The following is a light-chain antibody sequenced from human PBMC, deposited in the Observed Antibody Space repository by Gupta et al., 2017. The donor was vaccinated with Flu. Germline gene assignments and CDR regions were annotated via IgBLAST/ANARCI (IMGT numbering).Light chain of an antibody. CDR2: DST. V-gene: IGLV2-11*03. J-gene: IGLJ2*01. Sequence: GQSVSIAGTGTSIDIGTYHYVSWYQQHPGNPPKLMIDDSTTRPPGVPDRFTCSNSGNTAALTVSGREADDEGYYHYCSYGAACVFGGGTKLTVL. CDR1: SIDIGTYHY. CDR3: CSYGAACV.